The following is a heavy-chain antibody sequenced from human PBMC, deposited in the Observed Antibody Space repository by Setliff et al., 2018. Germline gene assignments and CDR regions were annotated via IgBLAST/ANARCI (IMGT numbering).Heavy chain of an antibody. CDR1: GFTFRTYG. D-gene: IGHD3-10*01. Sequence: PGGSLRLSCAASGFTFRTYGMHWVRQAPGKGLEWVAAIWYDESNIYYGDSVKGRFTISRDNSKNTVYLQMNSLRADDTAVYYCARDHVYGSQYYYYYYGMDVWGQGTTVTVSS. J-gene: IGHJ6*02. V-gene: IGHV3-33*01. CDR3: ARDHVYGSQYYYYYYGMDV. CDR2: IWYDESNI.